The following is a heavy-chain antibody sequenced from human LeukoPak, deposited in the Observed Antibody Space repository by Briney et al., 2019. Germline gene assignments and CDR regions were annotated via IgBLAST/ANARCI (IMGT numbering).Heavy chain of an antibody. Sequence: SETLSLTCTISGGSISSHYWSWIRQPPGKGLEWMGYIYYSGSTNYNPSLESRVTISVDTSKRRFSLKLSSVTAADTAVYYCARVGASSSSWYYFDYWGQGTLVTVSS. V-gene: IGHV4-59*11. CDR2: IYYSGST. CDR3: ARVGASSSSWYYFDY. J-gene: IGHJ4*02. D-gene: IGHD6-13*01. CDR1: GGSISSHY.